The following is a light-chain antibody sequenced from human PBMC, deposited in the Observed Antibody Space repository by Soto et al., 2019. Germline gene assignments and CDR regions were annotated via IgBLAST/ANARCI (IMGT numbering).Light chain of an antibody. J-gene: IGLJ2*01. Sequence: QSALTQPPSASGSPGQSVTISCTGTSSDVGGYNYVSWYQQHPGKAPKLMIYEVSKRPSGVPDRFSGSKSGNTASLTVSGLQVEDEADYYCSSYTSSSTLEVFGGGTKVTVL. CDR1: SSDVGGYNY. CDR2: EVS. CDR3: SSYTSSSTLEV. V-gene: IGLV2-8*01.